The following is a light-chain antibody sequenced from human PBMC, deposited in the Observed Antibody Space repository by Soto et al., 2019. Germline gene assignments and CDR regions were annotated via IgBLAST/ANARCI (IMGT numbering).Light chain of an antibody. CDR1: HSVSSTY. CDR2: GAS. V-gene: IGKV3-20*01. Sequence: EIVLTQPPGTLSLSPGETATLSCRASHSVSSTYLAWYQQNRGQAPRLLIYGASSRATGIPDRFSGSGSGTDFTLTISRLEPEDFAVYYCQQYGSSPSTFGQGTRLEIK. J-gene: IGKJ5*01. CDR3: QQYGSSPST.